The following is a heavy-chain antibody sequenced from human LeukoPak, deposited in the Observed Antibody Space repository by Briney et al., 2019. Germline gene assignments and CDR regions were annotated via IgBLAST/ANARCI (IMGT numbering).Heavy chain of an antibody. V-gene: IGHV1-69*13. Sequence: GASVKVSCKASGYTFTSYDINWVRQAPGQGLEWMGGIIPIFGTANYAQKFQGRVTITADESTSTAYMELSSLRSEDTAVYYCASLQEDIVVVPAAIKDYWGQGTLVTVSS. J-gene: IGHJ4*02. D-gene: IGHD2-2*01. CDR2: IIPIFGTA. CDR3: ASLQEDIVVVPAAIKDY. CDR1: GYTFTSYD.